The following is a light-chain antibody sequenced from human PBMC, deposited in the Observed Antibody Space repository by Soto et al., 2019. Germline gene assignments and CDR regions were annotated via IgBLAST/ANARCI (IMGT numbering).Light chain of an antibody. Sequence: QSVLTQPPSASGTPGQRVTISCSGSSSNIGRNTVNWYQQLPGTAPKLLIYNNNQRPSGVPDRFSGSKSGTSASLAISGLRSEDETDYYCTAWDDSLNGVLFGGGTKLTVL. J-gene: IGLJ2*01. CDR2: NNN. CDR3: TAWDDSLNGVL. CDR1: SSNIGRNT. V-gene: IGLV1-44*01.